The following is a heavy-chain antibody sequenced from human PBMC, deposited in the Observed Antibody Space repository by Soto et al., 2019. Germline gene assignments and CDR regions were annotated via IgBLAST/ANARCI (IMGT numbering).Heavy chain of an antibody. J-gene: IGHJ4*02. D-gene: IGHD3-10*01. Sequence: QITLNESGPALVKPTQPLTLTCTFSGFSLNTRDVGVGWIRQPPGKALEWLGVVYWDDDKTHSPSLKSGLTIPKDTPTNQVVLIMTKMDPGDTATYYCAHGTGGVASFWGQGTLVTVPS. CDR2: VYWDDDK. V-gene: IGHV2-5*02. CDR3: AHGTGGVASF. CDR1: GFSLNTRDVG.